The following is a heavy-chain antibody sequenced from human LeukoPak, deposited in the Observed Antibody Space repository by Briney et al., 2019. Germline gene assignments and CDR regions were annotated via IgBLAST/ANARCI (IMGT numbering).Heavy chain of an antibody. D-gene: IGHD6-13*01. CDR2: ISKGGSEK. CDR1: GFTFSSYC. Sequence: PGGSLRLSCAASGFTFSSYCMSWVRQAPGKGLEWVSNISKGGSEKYYVDSVKGRFTISRDNAKNSLYLQMNSLRAEDTAVYYCASGFGSSWYYYYYDMDVWGKGTTVTVSS. CDR3: ASGFGSSWYYYYYDMDV. V-gene: IGHV3-7*01. J-gene: IGHJ6*03.